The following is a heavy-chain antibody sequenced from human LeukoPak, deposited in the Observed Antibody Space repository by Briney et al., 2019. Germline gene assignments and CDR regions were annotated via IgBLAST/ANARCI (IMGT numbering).Heavy chain of an antibody. D-gene: IGHD1-1*01. CDR3: ARTLKRPLGDY. V-gene: IGHV3-48*03. CDR1: GFTFSSYE. Sequence: GGSLRLPCAASGFTFSSYEMNWVRQAPGKGLEWVSYISSSGSTVYYADSVKGRFTISRDNAKNSLYLQMNSLRAEDTAVYYCARTLKRPLGDYWGQGTLVTVSS. J-gene: IGHJ4*02. CDR2: ISSSGSTV.